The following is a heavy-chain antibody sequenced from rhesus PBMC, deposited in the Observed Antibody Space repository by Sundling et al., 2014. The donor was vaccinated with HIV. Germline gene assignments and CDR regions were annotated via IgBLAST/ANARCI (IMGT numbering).Heavy chain of an antibody. CDR3: ARDGGAPYPDAFDF. D-gene: IGHD3-34*01. V-gene: IGHV4-160*01. CDR1: GDSISSNY. J-gene: IGHJ3*01. CDR2: IFGSGGST. Sequence: QVQLQESGPVVVKPSETLSLTCAVSGDSISSNYWNWIRQAPGKGLEWIGYIFGSGGSTYYNPSLKSRVTISTDTSKNQFSLRLRSVTAADTAVYFCARDGGAPYPDAFDFWGQGLRVTVSS.